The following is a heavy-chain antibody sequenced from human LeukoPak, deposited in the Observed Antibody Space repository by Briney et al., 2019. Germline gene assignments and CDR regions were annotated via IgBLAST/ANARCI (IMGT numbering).Heavy chain of an antibody. J-gene: IGHJ4*02. CDR2: VSYDESSI. CDR3: TKAQLPRHEPGNFYFDY. D-gene: IGHD1-14*01. V-gene: IGHV3-30*18. Sequence: PGGFLRLSCAASGFTFSTYGMHWVRQAPGKGLEWVAVVSYDESSIYYADSVKGRFTISRDNSKNTLFLHMNSLRSDDTAVYYCTKAQLPRHEPGNFYFDYWGQGILVTVSS. CDR1: GFTFSTYG.